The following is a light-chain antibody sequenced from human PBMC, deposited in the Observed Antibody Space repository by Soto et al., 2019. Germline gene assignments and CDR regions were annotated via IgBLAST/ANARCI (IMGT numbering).Light chain of an antibody. J-gene: IGKJ1*01. CDR3: QQYGSSPRVT. V-gene: IGKV3-20*01. Sequence: EIVMTRAPATLSMSPGERATLSCRASQSVSTKLAWYKQKPGQAPRLLIYGASTRATSIPARFSGSGSGTDFTLTISRLEPEDFAVYYCQQYGSSPRVTFGQGTKVDNK. CDR2: GAS. CDR1: QSVSTK.